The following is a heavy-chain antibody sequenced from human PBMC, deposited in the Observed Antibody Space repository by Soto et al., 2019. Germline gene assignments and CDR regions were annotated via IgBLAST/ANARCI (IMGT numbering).Heavy chain of an antibody. Sequence: KPSETLSLTCTVSGGSISDDTYYWGWIRQPPGKGLEWIRCIYYSGRSYYNPSLESRVTISVDTSKNQFSLKLSSVTAADTAVYYCARVGSSIATRPFDYWGQGTLVTVSS. D-gene: IGHD6-6*01. V-gene: IGHV4-30-4*01. CDR3: ARVGSSIATRPFDY. J-gene: IGHJ4*02. CDR1: GGSISDDTYY. CDR2: IYYSGRS.